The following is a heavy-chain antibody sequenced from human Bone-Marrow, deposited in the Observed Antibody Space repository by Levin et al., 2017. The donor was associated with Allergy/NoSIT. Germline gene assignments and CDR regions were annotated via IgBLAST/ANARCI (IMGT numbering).Heavy chain of an antibody. CDR2: TFYRSKWYY. V-gene: IGHV6-1*01. Sequence: SPTLSLTCAISGDLVSSDITTWTWIRQSSSRGLEWLGRTFYRSKWYYDYALSVESRITINPDTSKNQFSLQLSSVTPEDTAVYYCARERFISSGKYVLDYWGQGTLVTVSS. CDR1: GDLVSSDITT. CDR3: ARERFISSGKYVLDY. J-gene: IGHJ4*02. D-gene: IGHD1-26*01.